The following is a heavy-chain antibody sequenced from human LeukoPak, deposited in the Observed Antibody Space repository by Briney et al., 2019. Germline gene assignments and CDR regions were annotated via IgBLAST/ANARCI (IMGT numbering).Heavy chain of an antibody. CDR1: GGSISSYY. Sequence: ASETLSLTCTVSGGSISSYYWSWIRQPPGKGLEWIGYIYYSGSTNYNPSLKSRVTISVDTSKNQFSLKLSSVTAADTAVYYCARDRGSSGWNDYWGQGTLVTVSS. V-gene: IGHV4-59*12. CDR3: ARDRGSSGWNDY. J-gene: IGHJ4*02. CDR2: IYYSGST. D-gene: IGHD6-19*01.